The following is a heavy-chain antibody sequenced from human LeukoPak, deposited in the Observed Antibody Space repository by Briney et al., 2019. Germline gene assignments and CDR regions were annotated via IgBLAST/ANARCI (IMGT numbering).Heavy chain of an antibody. D-gene: IGHD2-15*01. CDR3: ARVVMDCSGGSCDEHWFDP. CDR1: GFTFSSYA. V-gene: IGHV3-30*04. CDR2: ISYDGSNK. J-gene: IGHJ5*02. Sequence: GRSLRLSCAASGFTFSSYAMHWVRQAPGKGLEWVAVISYDGSNKYYADSVKGRFTISRDNSKNTLYLQMNSLRAEDTAVYYCARVVMDCSGGSCDEHWFDPWGQGTLVTVSS.